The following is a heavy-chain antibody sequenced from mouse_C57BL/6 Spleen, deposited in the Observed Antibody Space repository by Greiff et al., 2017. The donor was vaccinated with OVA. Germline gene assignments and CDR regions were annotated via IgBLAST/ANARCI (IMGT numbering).Heavy chain of an antibody. V-gene: IGHV1-9*01. J-gene: IGHJ2*01. CDR3: ARGLYYYGSSYYFDY. CDR2: ILPGSGST. CDR1: GYTFTGYW. D-gene: IGHD1-1*01. Sequence: VQLQQSGAELMKPGASVKLSCKAPGYTFTGYWIEWVKQRPGHGLEWIGEILPGSGSTNYNEKFKGKATFTADTSSNPAYMQLSSLTTEDSAIYYCARGLYYYGSSYYFDYWGQGTTLTVSS.